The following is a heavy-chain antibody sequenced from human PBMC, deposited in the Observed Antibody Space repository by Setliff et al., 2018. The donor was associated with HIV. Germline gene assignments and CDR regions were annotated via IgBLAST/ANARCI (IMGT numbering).Heavy chain of an antibody. Sequence: ASVKVSCKASGYTFTDYYIHWVRQAPGQGLEWMGWINSASGGTNYAQNFQGRVTMNRDTSINTAYTGLSRLRSDDTAVYYCARDDHGDPFDYWGQGTLVTVSS. CDR1: GYTFTDYY. V-gene: IGHV1-2*02. CDR2: INSASGGT. D-gene: IGHD4-17*01. CDR3: ARDDHGDPFDY. J-gene: IGHJ4*02.